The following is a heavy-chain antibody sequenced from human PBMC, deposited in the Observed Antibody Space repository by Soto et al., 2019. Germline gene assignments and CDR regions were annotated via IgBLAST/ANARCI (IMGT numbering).Heavy chain of an antibody. CDR3: ARDSSDVWSGYYYYMDV. Sequence: PSETLSLTCTVSGGSISSYYWSWIRQPPGKGLEWIGYIYYSGSTNYNPSLKSRVTISVDTSKNQFSLKLSSVTAADTAVYYCARDSSDVWSGYYYYMDVWGKGTTVTVSS. V-gene: IGHV4-59*01. D-gene: IGHD3-3*01. J-gene: IGHJ6*03. CDR2: IYYSGST. CDR1: GGSISSYY.